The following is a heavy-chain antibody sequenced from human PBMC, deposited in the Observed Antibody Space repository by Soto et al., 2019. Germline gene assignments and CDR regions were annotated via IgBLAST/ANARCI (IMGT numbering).Heavy chain of an antibody. CDR3: ASATDYCGNSATDY. CDR1: GGTFSSYT. D-gene: IGHD4-17*01. J-gene: IGHJ4*02. Sequence: QVQLVQSGAEVKKPGSSVKVSCKASGGTFSSYTISWVRQAPGQGLEWMGRIIPILGIANYAQKFQGRVTITADKSTSTAYMELSSLISEDTAVYYCASATDYCGNSATDYWGQGTLVTVSS. CDR2: IIPILGIA. V-gene: IGHV1-69*02.